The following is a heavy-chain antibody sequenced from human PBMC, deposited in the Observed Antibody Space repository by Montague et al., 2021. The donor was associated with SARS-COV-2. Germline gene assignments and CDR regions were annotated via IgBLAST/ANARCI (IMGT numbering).Heavy chain of an antibody. V-gene: IGHV4-39*01. D-gene: IGHD3-16*01. Sequence: SETLSLTCIVSGDSISNSYYYWDWIRQPPGKGLEWIGTIYYSGSIYYNPSLKSRLTISLDTSRNQFSLKLTSVTAADTAVYYCARHLRAIRWAWGISRNPLWGQGTLGTDSS. CDR1: GDSISNSYYY. J-gene: IGHJ4*02. CDR3: ARHLRAIRWAWGISRNPL. CDR2: IYYSGSI.